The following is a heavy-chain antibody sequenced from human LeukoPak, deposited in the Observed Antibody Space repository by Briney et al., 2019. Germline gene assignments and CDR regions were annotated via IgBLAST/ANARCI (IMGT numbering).Heavy chain of an antibody. Sequence: PGGSLRLSCAASGFTFSSYSMNWVRQAPGKGLEWVSYISSSSSTIYYADSVKGRFTISRDNAKNSLYLQMNSLRDEDTAVYYCARDCESSGWYVFDYWGQGTLVTVSS. J-gene: IGHJ4*02. V-gene: IGHV3-48*02. CDR3: ARDCESSGWYVFDY. CDR1: GFTFSSYS. CDR2: ISSSSSTI. D-gene: IGHD6-19*01.